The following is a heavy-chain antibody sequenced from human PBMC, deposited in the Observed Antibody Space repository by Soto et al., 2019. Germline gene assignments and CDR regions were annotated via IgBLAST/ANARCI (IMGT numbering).Heavy chain of an antibody. D-gene: IGHD2-2*02. V-gene: IGHV1-18*04. CDR2: ISAYNGNT. J-gene: IGHJ5*02. CDR1: GYTFTSYG. CDR3: ARGEIGYCSSTSCYKGPLVDP. Sequence: QVQLVQSGAEVKKPGASVKVSCKASGYTFTSYGISWVRQAPGQGLEWMGWISAYNGNTNYAQKLQGRVTMTTDTSTSPAYMELRSLRSDDTAVYYCARGEIGYCSSTSCYKGPLVDPWGQGTLVTVSS.